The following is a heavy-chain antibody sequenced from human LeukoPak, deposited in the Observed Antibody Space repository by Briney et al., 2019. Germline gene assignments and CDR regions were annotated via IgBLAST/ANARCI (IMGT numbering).Heavy chain of an antibody. V-gene: IGHV1-18*01. CDR2: IHIYRGNT. J-gene: IGHJ5*02. CDR1: GYSSTNYG. CDR3: ARDVGITVADSFDP. Sequence: ASVKVSCKASGYSSTNYGISWVRQAPGQGLEWMGWIHIYRGNTNYAQKFQGRVTVTTDTSTCTVYMEVRGLRSDDTAMYYCARDVGITVADSFDPWGQGTLVTVSS. D-gene: IGHD6-13*01.